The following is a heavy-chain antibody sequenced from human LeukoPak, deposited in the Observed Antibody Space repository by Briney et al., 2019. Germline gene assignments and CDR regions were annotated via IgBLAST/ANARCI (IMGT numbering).Heavy chain of an antibody. CDR1: GVTFSTYA. Sequence: PGGSLRLSCAASGVTFSTYAMSWVRQAPGKGLEWVSVISGSGGRTYYADSVKGRFTISRDNSKNTLYLQMNSLRAEDTAVYYCAKDLQRITIFGVVGDWGQGTLVTVSS. CDR3: AKDLQRITIFGVVGD. D-gene: IGHD3-3*01. CDR2: ISGSGGRT. J-gene: IGHJ4*02. V-gene: IGHV3-23*01.